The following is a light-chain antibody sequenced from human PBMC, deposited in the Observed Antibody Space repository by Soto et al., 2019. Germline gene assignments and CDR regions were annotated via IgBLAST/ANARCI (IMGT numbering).Light chain of an antibody. CDR2: DVS. J-gene: IGLJ2*01. CDR3: CSYAGSFTA. Sequence: QSVLTQPRSVSGSPGQSVTISCTGTSSDVGGSNYVSWYQQHPGKAPKLMIYDVSKRPSGVPDRFSGSKSGTTASLTISGLQAEDEADYYCCSYAGSFTAFGGGTQLTVL. V-gene: IGLV2-11*01. CDR1: SSDVGGSNY.